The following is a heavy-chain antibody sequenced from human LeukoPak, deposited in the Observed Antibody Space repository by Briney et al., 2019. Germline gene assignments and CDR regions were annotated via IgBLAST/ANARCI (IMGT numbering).Heavy chain of an antibody. CDR3: ARDARGWRQFDY. D-gene: IGHD6-19*01. V-gene: IGHV4-34*01. CDR1: GGSFSGYY. J-gene: IGHJ4*02. CDR2: INHSGST. Sequence: PSETLSLTCAVYGGSFSGYYWSWIRQPPGKGLEWIGEINHSGSTNYNPSLKSRVTISVDTSKNQFSLKLSSVTAADTAVYYCARDARGWRQFDYWGREPWSPFPQ.